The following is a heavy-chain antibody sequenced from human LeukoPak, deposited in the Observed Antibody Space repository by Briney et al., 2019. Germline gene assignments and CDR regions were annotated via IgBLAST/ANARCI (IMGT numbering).Heavy chain of an antibody. CDR1: GFTFSSYA. V-gene: IGHV3-64*01. CDR2: ISSNGGST. Sequence: GGSLRLSCAASGFTFSSYAMHWVRQAPGKGLEYVSAISSNGGSTYYANSVKGRFTISRDNSKNTLYLQMGSLRAEDMAVYYCARKGVWDYYFDYWGQGTLVTVSS. J-gene: IGHJ4*02. D-gene: IGHD1-26*01. CDR3: ARKGVWDYYFDY.